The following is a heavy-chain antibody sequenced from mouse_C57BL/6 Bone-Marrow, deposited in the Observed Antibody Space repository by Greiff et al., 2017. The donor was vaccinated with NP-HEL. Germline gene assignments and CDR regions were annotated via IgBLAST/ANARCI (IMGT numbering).Heavy chain of an antibody. V-gene: IGHV1-81*01. J-gene: IGHJ4*01. CDR2: IYPRSGNT. CDR3: ARIPPITTVVPYYAMDY. CDR1: GYTFTSYG. D-gene: IGHD1-1*01. Sequence: QVQLQQSGAELARPGASVKLSCKASGYTFTSYGISWVKQRTGQGLEWIGEIYPRSGNTYYNEKFKGKATLTADKSSSTAYMELRSLTSEDSAVYFWARIPPITTVVPYYAMDYWGQGTSVTVSS.